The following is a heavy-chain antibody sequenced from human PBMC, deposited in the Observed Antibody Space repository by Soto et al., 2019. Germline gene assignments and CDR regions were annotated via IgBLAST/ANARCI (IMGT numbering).Heavy chain of an antibody. V-gene: IGHV3-33*01. Sequence: GGSLRLSCAASGFTFSSYGMHWVRQAPGKGLEWVAVIWYDGSNKYYADSVKGRFTISRDNSKNTLYLQMNSLRAEDTAVYYCATERGSSSWLPSYYYYYGMDVWGQGTTVTVSS. J-gene: IGHJ6*02. CDR3: ATERGSSSWLPSYYYYYGMDV. D-gene: IGHD6-13*01. CDR1: GFTFSSYG. CDR2: IWYDGSNK.